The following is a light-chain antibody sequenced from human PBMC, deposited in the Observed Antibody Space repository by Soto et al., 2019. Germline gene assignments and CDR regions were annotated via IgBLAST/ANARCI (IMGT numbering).Light chain of an antibody. CDR2: GAS. V-gene: IGKV1-12*01. CDR3: QQANSLPPT. CDR1: QGLSSW. Sequence: DIQMTQSPSSVSASVGDRVTITCRASQGLSSWLAWYQQKPGKAPKLLIYGASTLKTGVPSRFSGSGAGTDFTLTISSLQPEDFATYYWQQANSLPPTFGGGTKVEIK. J-gene: IGKJ4*01.